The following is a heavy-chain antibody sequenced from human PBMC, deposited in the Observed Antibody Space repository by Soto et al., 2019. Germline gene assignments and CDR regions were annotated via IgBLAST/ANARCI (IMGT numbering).Heavy chain of an antibody. Sequence: PGGSLRLSCAAAGFTFNTYAMTWVRQAPGKGLEWVSAISGSGGTTYYADSVKGRFRISRDNSKNTLYLQVNSLRAEDTAVYYCAKDRRGVMDVWGQGTTVTVSS. CDR3: AKDRRGVMDV. V-gene: IGHV3-23*01. D-gene: IGHD3-10*01. CDR2: ISGSGGTT. CDR1: GFTFNTYA. J-gene: IGHJ6*02.